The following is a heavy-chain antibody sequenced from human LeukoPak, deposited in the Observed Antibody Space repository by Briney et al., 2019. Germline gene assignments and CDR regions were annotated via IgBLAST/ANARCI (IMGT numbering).Heavy chain of an antibody. J-gene: IGHJ4*02. CDR2: ISAYNGKT. CDR3: ARGGALSSCDS. Sequence: SVKVSCKASGFTFTSYGISWVRQAPGQGLEWMGWISAYNGKTNYAQKFQGRVTMTTDTSTSTAYMDLRSLRSDDTALYYWARGGALSSCDSWGEGTLITVSS. CDR1: GFTFTSYG. D-gene: IGHD1-26*01. V-gene: IGHV1-18*01.